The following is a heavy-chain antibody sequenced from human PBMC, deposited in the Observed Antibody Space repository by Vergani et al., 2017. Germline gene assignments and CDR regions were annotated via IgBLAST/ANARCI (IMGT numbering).Heavy chain of an antibody. V-gene: IGHV3-23*01. D-gene: IGHD5-12*01. CDR3: AKANPRNSGYDYLYYYHAMDV. CDR1: GFTFNHYA. J-gene: IGHJ6*02. CDR2: ISGSGGST. Sequence: EVQLLESGGDLVQPGGSLRLSCAASGFTFNHYAMNWVRQAPGKGLEWVSGISGSGGSTHYAGSVKGRFTISRDSSKNTLYLQMNSLSAGDTAVYYCAKANPRNSGYDYLYYYHAMDVWGQGTTVTVSS.